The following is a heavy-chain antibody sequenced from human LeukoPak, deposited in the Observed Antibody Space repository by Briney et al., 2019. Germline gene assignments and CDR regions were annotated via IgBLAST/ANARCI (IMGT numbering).Heavy chain of an antibody. V-gene: IGHV4-39*07. Sequence: TSETLSLTCTVSGGSISSSSYYWGWIRQPPGKGLEWIGSIYYSGSTYYNPSLKSRVTISVDTSKNQFSLKLSSVTAADTAVYYCARDQQLLHDGYYYYYMDVWGKGTTVTVSS. J-gene: IGHJ6*03. CDR1: GGSISSSSYY. CDR2: IYYSGST. CDR3: ARDQQLLHDGYYYYYMDV. D-gene: IGHD5-18*01.